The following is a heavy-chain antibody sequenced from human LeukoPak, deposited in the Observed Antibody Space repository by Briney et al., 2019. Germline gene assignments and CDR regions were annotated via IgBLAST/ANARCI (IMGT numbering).Heavy chain of an antibody. D-gene: IGHD1-26*01. CDR2: INPNSGGT. CDR1: GYTFTAYY. CDR3: ARVGATEGFDY. Sequence: ASVKVSCKASGYTFTAYYIYWVRQAPGQGLEWMGWINPNSGGTNYAQKFQGRVTMTRDTSISTAYMELSRLRSDDTAVYYCARVGATEGFDYWGQGTLVTVSS. V-gene: IGHV1-2*02. J-gene: IGHJ4*02.